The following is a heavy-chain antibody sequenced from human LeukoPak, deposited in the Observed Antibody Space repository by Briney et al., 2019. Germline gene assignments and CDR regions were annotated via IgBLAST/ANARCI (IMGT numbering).Heavy chain of an antibody. J-gene: IGHJ6*03. CDR1: LYSSTSSC. CDR2: IYPGDCAT. D-gene: IGHD6-6*01. CDR3: ARLSGIAARDYYYYYMDV. Sequence: ICSDASLYSSTSSCSGWVRQLPGKGLEWMGSIYPGDCATRYSPSFQGQVTISAYKSISTAYLQWSSLKASDTAMYYCARLSGIAARDYYYYYMDVWGKGTTVTVSS. V-gene: IGHV5-51*01.